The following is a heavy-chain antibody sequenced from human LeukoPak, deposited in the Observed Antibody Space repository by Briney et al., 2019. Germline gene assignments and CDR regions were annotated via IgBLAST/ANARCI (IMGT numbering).Heavy chain of an antibody. CDR1: EFTFSSYA. D-gene: IGHD2-8*02. CDR2: ISYDGSNK. J-gene: IGHJ4*02. CDR3: ARGLFTGGTYFAY. V-gene: IGHV3-30-3*01. Sequence: GGSLTLSCAASEFTFSSYAMHWVRQAPGKGLEWVAVISYDGSNKYYPDSVRGRFTISRDNSKDTLYLQMNSLRPGDTAVYYCARGLFTGGTYFAYWGQGTLVTVSS.